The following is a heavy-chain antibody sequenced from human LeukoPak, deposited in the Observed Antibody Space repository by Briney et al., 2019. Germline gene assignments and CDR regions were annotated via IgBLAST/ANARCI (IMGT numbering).Heavy chain of an antibody. V-gene: IGHV4-59*01. Sequence: SETLSLTCTVSGGSISSYYWSWIRQPPGKGLEWIGYISYSGTTNYKPSLKSRVTISVAPSKSQFSLKLRSVTAPDTAVYYCARDRGNYFDYWGQGTLVTVSS. CDR3: ARDRGNYFDY. D-gene: IGHD6-13*01. CDR1: GGSISSYY. J-gene: IGHJ4*02. CDR2: ISYSGTT.